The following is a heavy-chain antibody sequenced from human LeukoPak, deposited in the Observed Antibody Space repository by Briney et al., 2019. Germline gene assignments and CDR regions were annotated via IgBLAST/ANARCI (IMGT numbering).Heavy chain of an antibody. CDR3: ARDAAELGAFDI. V-gene: IGHV1-18*01. CDR2: ISAHNDNT. J-gene: IGHJ3*02. CDR1: GYTFASYG. Sequence: ASVKVSCKASGYTFASYGISWVRQAPGQGLEWMGWISAHNDNTRYTQKLQGRVTMTTDTSTSTAYMELRSLRSDDTALYYCARDAAELGAFDIWGQGTMVTVSS. D-gene: IGHD1-26*01.